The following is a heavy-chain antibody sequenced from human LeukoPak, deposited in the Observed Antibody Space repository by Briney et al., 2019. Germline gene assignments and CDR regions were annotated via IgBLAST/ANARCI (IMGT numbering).Heavy chain of an antibody. CDR3: ARFGASYYDILTGSYNSYYFDY. CDR1: GGSISSYY. Sequence: SETLSLTCTVSGGSISSYYWSWIRQPPGKRLEWIGYIYYSGSTNYNPSLKSRVTISVDASKNQFSLKLSSVTAADTAVYYCARFGASYYDILTGSYNSYYFDYWGQGTLVTVSS. D-gene: IGHD3-9*01. J-gene: IGHJ4*02. V-gene: IGHV4-59*01. CDR2: IYYSGST.